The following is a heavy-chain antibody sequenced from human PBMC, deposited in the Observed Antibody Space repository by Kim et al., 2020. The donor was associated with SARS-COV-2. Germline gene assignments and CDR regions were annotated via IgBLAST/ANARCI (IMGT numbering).Heavy chain of an antibody. CDR3: ARYIVRMRSSGWWGLDY. D-gene: IGHD6-19*01. Sequence: ASVKVSCKASGYTFTSYGISWVRQAPGQGLEWMGWISAYNGNTNYAQKLQGRVTMTTDTSTSTAYMELRSLRSDDTAVYYCARYIVRMRSSGWWGLDYWGQGTLVTVSS. J-gene: IGHJ4*02. CDR2: ISAYNGNT. CDR1: GYTFTSYG. V-gene: IGHV1-18*01.